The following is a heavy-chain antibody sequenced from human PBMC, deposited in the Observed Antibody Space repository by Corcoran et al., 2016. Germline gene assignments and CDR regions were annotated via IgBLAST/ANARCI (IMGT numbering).Heavy chain of an antibody. D-gene: IGHD3-22*01. CDR1: GFTVSSNY. Sequence: EVQLVESGGGLIQPGGSLRLSCSASGFTVSSNYMSWVRQAPGKGLEWVSAIYSAGTTHYEDTVKGRFIMSRDSSENTLYLQMNGLRAEDTALYFCASSPYGSFGYYRYWGLGTLVTVSS. CDR3: ASSPYGSFGYYRY. J-gene: IGHJ4*02. V-gene: IGHV3-53*01. CDR2: IYSAGTT.